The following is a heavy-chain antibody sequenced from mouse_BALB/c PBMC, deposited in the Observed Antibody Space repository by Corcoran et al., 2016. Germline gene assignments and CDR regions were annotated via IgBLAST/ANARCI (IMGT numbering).Heavy chain of an antibody. CDR2: INTYTGES. V-gene: IGHV9-3-1*01. Sequence: QIQLVQSGPELNKPGETVKISCKASGYTFPNYGLNWVKQAPGKGLKWMGWINTYTGESTYADDFKGRFAFSLETSASTAYLQINNLKNEDTATYFCARGGNYPAWFAYWGQGTLVTVSA. CDR3: ARGGNYPAWFAY. CDR1: GYTFPNYG. J-gene: IGHJ3*01. D-gene: IGHD2-1*01.